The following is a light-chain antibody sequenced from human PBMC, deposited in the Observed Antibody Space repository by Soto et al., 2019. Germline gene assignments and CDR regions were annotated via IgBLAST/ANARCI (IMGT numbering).Light chain of an antibody. V-gene: IGKV3-11*01. CDR1: QSVSSY. Sequence: EIVFTQSPSTLSFSPGERATPSSRARQSVSSYLAWYQQKPGQAPRLLIYDASNRATGIPARFSGSGSGTDFTLTISSLEPEDFAVYYCQQRGEWPPGATFGQGTKVDIK. J-gene: IGKJ1*01. CDR3: QQRGEWPPGAT. CDR2: DAS.